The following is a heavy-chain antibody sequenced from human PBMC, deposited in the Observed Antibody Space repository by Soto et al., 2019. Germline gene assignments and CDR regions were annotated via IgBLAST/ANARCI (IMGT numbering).Heavy chain of an antibody. Sequence: GGSLRLSCSGSGFTFGDSYMSWIRQAPGKGLEWVGRIKSKTDGGTTDYAAPVKGRFTISRDDSKNTLYLQMNSLKTEDTAVYYCTTETSYYDSSGFDYWGQGTLVTVSS. CDR1: GFTFGDSY. J-gene: IGHJ4*02. CDR2: IKSKTDGGTT. D-gene: IGHD3-22*01. V-gene: IGHV3-15*01. CDR3: TTETSYYDSSGFDY.